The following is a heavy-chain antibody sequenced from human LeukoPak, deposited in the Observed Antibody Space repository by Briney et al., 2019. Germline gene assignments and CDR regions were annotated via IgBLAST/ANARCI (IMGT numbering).Heavy chain of an antibody. J-gene: IGHJ4*02. CDR2: IYTSGST. CDR1: GGSISSGSYY. D-gene: IGHD3-3*01. CDR3: ARHRYYDFWSGYYTNDY. Sequence: SETLSLTCTVSGGSISSGSYYWSWIRQPAGKGLEWIGRIYTSGSTDYNPSLKSRVTISVDTSKNQFSLKLSSVTAADTAVYYCARHRYYDFWSGYYTNDYWGRGTLVTVSS. V-gene: IGHV4-61*02.